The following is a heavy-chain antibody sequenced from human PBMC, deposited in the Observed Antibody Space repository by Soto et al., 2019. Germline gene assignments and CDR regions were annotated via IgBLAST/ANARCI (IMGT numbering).Heavy chain of an antibody. Sequence: QVQLVESGGGVVQPGRSLRLSCAASGFTFSSYGMHWVRQAPGKGLEWVAVISYDGSNKYYADSVKGRFTISRDNSKNTLYLQMNSLRAEDTAVYYCAFGPRGSGSWSFDYWGQGTLVTVSS. CDR1: GFTFSSYG. V-gene: IGHV3-30*03. CDR3: AFGPRGSGSWSFDY. J-gene: IGHJ4*02. CDR2: ISYDGSNK. D-gene: IGHD1-26*01.